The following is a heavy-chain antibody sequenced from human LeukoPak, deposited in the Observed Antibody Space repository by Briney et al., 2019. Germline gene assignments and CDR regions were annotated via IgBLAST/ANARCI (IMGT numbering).Heavy chain of an antibody. D-gene: IGHD3-16*01. CDR3: ARPAAEGGYFDY. J-gene: IGHJ4*02. CDR2: INPSGGST. CDR1: GYTFTSYY. Sequence: ASVKVSCKASGYTFTSYYMHWVRQAPGQGLEWMGIINPSGGSTSYAQKFQGRVTMTRDTSTSTVYMELSSLRSEDTAMYYCARPAAEGGYFDYWGQGTLVTVSS. V-gene: IGHV1-46*01.